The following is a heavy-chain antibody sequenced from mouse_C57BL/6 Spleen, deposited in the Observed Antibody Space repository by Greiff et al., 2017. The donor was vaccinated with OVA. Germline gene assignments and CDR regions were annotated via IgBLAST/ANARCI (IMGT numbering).Heavy chain of an antibody. D-gene: IGHD2-14*01. CDR3: ARSGVRRYYFDY. CDR1: GYAFSSSW. CDR2: IYPGDGDT. Sequence: QVQLQQSGPELVKPGASVKISCKASGYAFSSSWMNWVKQRPGKGLEWIGRIYPGDGDTNYNGKFKGKATLTADKSSSTAYMQLSSLTSEDSAVYFCARSGVRRYYFDYWGQGTTLTVSS. V-gene: IGHV1-82*01. J-gene: IGHJ2*01.